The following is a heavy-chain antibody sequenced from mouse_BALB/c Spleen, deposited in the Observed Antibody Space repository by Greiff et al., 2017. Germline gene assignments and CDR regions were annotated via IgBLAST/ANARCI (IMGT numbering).Heavy chain of an antibody. Sequence: QVQLQQSGPELVKPGASVRISCKASGYTFTSYYIHWVKQRPGQGLEWIGWIYPGNVNTKYNEKFKGKATLTADKSSSTAYMQLSSLTSEDSAVYFCARLDRDGPHFDYWGQGTTLTVSS. V-gene: IGHV1S56*01. CDR2: IYPGNVNT. CDR1: GYTFTSYY. J-gene: IGHJ2*01. CDR3: ARLDRDGPHFDY. D-gene: IGHD2-3*01.